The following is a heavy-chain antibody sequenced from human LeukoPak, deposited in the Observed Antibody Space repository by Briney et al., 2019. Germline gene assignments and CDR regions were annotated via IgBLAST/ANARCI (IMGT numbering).Heavy chain of an antibody. Sequence: PGGPVRLPRAASGFTFSSYGMHWLRQAPGKGLEWVAGIWYDGSKKYYADSVKGRFTISRDNSKNTLYLQMNSLRAEDTAVYYCARDSDGDYYFDYWGQGTLVTVSS. CDR1: GFTFSSYG. V-gene: IGHV3-33*01. CDR3: ARDSDGDYYFDY. D-gene: IGHD4-17*01. J-gene: IGHJ4*02. CDR2: IWYDGSKK.